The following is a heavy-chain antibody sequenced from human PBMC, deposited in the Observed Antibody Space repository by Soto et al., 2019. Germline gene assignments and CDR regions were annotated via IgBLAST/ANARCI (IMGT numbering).Heavy chain of an antibody. Sequence: GGSLRLSCAASGFTFSSYAMSWVRQALGKGLEWVSAISGSGGSTYYADSVKGRFTISRDNSKNTLYLQMNSLRAEDTAVYYCAKAYMVVVVAAYIDYPGQGTLVTVSS. CDR2: ISGSGGST. J-gene: IGHJ4*02. V-gene: IGHV3-23*01. D-gene: IGHD2-15*01. CDR1: GFTFSSYA. CDR3: AKAYMVVVVAAYIDY.